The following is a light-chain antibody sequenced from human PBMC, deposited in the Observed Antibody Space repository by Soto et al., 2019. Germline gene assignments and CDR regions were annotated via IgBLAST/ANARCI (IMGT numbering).Light chain of an antibody. CDR1: SSDVGDYNS. Sequence: QSVLTQPRSVSGSPGQSVTVSCIGTSSDVGDYNSVSWYQQHPGKAHKLMIYDVSKRPSGVPDRFSGSKSGNTASLTISGLQAEDEADYYCCSYVGGSSYVFGIGTKGTVL. CDR2: DVS. CDR3: CSYVGGSSYV. J-gene: IGLJ1*01. V-gene: IGLV2-11*01.